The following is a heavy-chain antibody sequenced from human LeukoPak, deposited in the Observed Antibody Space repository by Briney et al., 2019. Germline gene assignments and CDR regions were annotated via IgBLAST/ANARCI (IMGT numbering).Heavy chain of an antibody. CDR3: ARFKTTPWYYYGMDV. D-gene: IGHD4-11*01. CDR1: GGSISSYF. Sequence: PSETLSLTCTVSGGSISSYFWSWIRQPPGKGLEWIGHIYYSGSINYNPSLKGRVTISVDTSKNQFSLKLSSVTAADTAVYYCARFKTTPWYYYGMDVWGKGTTVTVSS. V-gene: IGHV4-59*01. CDR2: IYYSGSI. J-gene: IGHJ6*04.